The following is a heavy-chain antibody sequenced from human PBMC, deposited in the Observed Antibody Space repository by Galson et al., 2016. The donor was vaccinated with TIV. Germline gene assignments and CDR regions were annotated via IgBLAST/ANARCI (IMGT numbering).Heavy chain of an antibody. Sequence: SVKVSCKVSGYTLTELSMHWVRQAPGKGLEWMGGFDPEDSKTMYAEKFQDRVTMTEDTSTHTAYMEPSSLRSEDTAIYYCASQGLAPLRGEVYYFYTMDVWGQGTTVTVSS. CDR3: ASQGLAPLRGEVYYFYTMDV. D-gene: IGHD3-10*01. J-gene: IGHJ6*02. CDR2: FDPEDSKT. V-gene: IGHV1-24*01. CDR1: GYTLTELS.